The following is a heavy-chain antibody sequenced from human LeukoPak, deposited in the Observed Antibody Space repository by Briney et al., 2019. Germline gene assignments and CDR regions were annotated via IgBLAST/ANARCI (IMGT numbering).Heavy chain of an antibody. J-gene: IGHJ4*02. Sequence: GGSLRLSCAAAGFTFSNYWMSWFRQAPGKGLEWVANIKYDGRETQYVDSVKGRFTISRGNAKNSLFLQMNSLRAEDTAVYYCARYLNSGPEDFWGQGNLVTVSS. CDR1: GFTFSNYW. V-gene: IGHV3-7*01. CDR2: IKYDGRET. CDR3: ARYLNSGPEDF. D-gene: IGHD1-26*01.